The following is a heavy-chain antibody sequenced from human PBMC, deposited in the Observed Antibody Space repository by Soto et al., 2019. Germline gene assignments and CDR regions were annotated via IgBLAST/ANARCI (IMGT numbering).Heavy chain of an antibody. J-gene: IGHJ6*02. Sequence: GASVKVSCKASGYTFTSYGISWVRQAPGQGLEWMGWISAYNGNTNYAQKLQGRVTMTTDTSTSTAYMELRSLRSGDTAVYYCARDLREYDFWSGSPPTKYGMDVWGQGTTVTVSS. CDR1: GYTFTSYG. D-gene: IGHD3-3*01. V-gene: IGHV1-18*04. CDR3: ARDLREYDFWSGSPPTKYGMDV. CDR2: ISAYNGNT.